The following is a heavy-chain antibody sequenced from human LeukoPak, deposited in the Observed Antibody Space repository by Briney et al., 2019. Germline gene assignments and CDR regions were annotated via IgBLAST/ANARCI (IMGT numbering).Heavy chain of an antibody. J-gene: IGHJ3*02. Sequence: GGSLSLSCAASGFTFSAYAMSWVRQTPGTGLERVAAIGGGGDRIYYADCMKGRFTISRDNSKNTLYLQMKHLRDEDTAVYYCAKDRNDLGMVDAFDIWGQGTMVTVSS. CDR1: GFTFSAYA. V-gene: IGHV3-23*01. CDR2: IGGGGDRI. D-gene: IGHD7-27*01. CDR3: AKDRNDLGMVDAFDI.